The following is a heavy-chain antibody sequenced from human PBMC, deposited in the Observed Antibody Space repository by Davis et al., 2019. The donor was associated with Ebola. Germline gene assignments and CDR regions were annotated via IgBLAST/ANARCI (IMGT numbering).Heavy chain of an antibody. J-gene: IGHJ6*04. CDR3: AMSGGARYYYGMDV. V-gene: IGHV4-31*03. D-gene: IGHD2-15*01. Sequence: SETLSLTCTVSGGSISSGDYYWSWIRQHPGKGLEWIGYIYYSGSTYYNPSLKSRVTISVDTSKNQFSLKLSSVTAADTAVYYCAMSGGARYYYGMDVWGKGTTVTVSS. CDR2: IYYSGST. CDR1: GGSISSGDYY.